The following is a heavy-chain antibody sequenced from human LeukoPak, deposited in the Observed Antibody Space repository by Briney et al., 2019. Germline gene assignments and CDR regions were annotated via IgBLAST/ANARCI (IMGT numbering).Heavy chain of an antibody. CDR1: GGSISSGGYY. CDR2: IYYSGST. Sequence: SETLSLTCTVSGGSISSGGYYWSWIRQPPGKGLEWIGYIYYSGSTYYNPSLKSRVTISVDTSKNQFSLKLSSVTAADTAVYYCARSEYVGAFDIWGQGTMVTVSS. CDR3: ARSEYVGAFDI. D-gene: IGHD1-26*01. V-gene: IGHV4-30-4*01. J-gene: IGHJ3*02.